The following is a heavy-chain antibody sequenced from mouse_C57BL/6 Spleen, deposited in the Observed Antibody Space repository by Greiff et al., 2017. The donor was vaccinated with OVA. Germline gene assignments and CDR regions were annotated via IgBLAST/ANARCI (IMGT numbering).Heavy chain of an antibody. D-gene: IGHD2-1*01. CDR2: INPNNGGT. CDR3: AREGGRNYYGNYVGFAY. Sequence: EVKLQQSGPELVKPGASVKISCKASGYTFTDYYMNWVKQSHGKSLEWIGDINPNNGGTSYNQKFKGKATLTVDKSSSTAYMELRSLTSEDSAVYYCAREGGRNYYGNYVGFAYWGQGTLVTVSA. J-gene: IGHJ3*01. V-gene: IGHV1-26*01. CDR1: GYTFTDYY.